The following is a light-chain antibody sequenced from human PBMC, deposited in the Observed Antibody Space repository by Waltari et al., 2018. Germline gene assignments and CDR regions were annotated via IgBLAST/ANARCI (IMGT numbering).Light chain of an antibody. CDR2: ENN. CDR3: QAYDSRNLV. V-gene: IGLV6-57*01. Sequence: QQRPSSSPTIVIYENNLRPSGVPDRFSAAIDRSSNSASLTISGLKTEDEADYYCQAYDSRNLVFGGGTKVTVL. J-gene: IGLJ2*01.